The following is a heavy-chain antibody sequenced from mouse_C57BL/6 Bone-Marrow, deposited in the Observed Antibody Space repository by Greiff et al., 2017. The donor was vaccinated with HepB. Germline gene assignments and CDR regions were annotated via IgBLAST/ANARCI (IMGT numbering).Heavy chain of an antibody. J-gene: IGHJ1*03. CDR1: GYTFTSYW. Sequence: QVQLQQSGAELVKPGASVKLSCKASGYTFTSYWMQWVKQRPGQGLEWIGEIDPSDSDTNYNPKFKGKATLTVDTSSSTAYMHLSSLTSEDSSVYYCARHYDYWYFDVWGTGTTVTVSS. CDR3: ARHYDYWYFDV. V-gene: IGHV1-50*01. CDR2: IDPSDSDT. D-gene: IGHD2-4*01.